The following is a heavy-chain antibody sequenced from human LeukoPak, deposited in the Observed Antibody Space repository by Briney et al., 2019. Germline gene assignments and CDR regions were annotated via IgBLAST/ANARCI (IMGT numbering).Heavy chain of an antibody. CDR2: IYPGDSDT. CDR3: ARLNGYCSGGSCYSGGFYYYYYYMDV. D-gene: IGHD2-15*01. V-gene: IGHV5-51*01. J-gene: IGHJ6*03. Sequence: TGESLKISCKGSGYSFTSYWIGWVRQMPGKGLEWMGIIYPGDSDTRYSPSFQGQVTISADKSISTAYLQWSSLKALDTAMYCCARLNGYCSGGSCYSGGFYYYYYYMDVWGKGTTVTVSS. CDR1: GYSFTSYW.